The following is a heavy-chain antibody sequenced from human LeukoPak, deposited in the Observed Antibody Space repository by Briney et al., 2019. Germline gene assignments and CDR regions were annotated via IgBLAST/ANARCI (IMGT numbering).Heavy chain of an antibody. D-gene: IGHD2-21*02. CDR3: ARDRYCGGNCYTNDAFDI. Sequence: GGSLRLPCAASGFIFSDYYMTWLRQAPGKGLEWVSGINWNGGSTVYADSVKGRFTISRDNARNSLYLQMNSLRAEDTALYYCARDRYCGGNCYTNDAFDIWGQGTMVTVSS. CDR2: INWNGGST. J-gene: IGHJ3*02. CDR1: GFIFSDYY. V-gene: IGHV3-20*04.